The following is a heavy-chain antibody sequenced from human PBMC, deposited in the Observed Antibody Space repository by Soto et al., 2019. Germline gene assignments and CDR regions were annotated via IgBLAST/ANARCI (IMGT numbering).Heavy chain of an antibody. Sequence: ASVKVSCKASGYPFTGYYMHCVRQAPGQGLEWMGWINPNSGGTNYAQKFQGWVTMXRETSISTSYIELSRLSTDDTLVYCCARERRVYFIFWSRSLAVLMCIWVRG. CDR1: GYPFTGYY. CDR3: ARERRVYFIFWSRSLAVLMCI. CDR2: INPNSGGT. D-gene: IGHD3-3*01. V-gene: IGHV1-2*04. J-gene: IGHJ3*02.